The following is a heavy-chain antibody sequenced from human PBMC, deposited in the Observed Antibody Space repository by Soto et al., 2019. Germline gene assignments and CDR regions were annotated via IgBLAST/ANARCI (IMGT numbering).Heavy chain of an antibody. J-gene: IGHJ3*02. CDR1: GGTFSSYA. Sequence: PVKVSCKASGGTFSSYAISCVRQAPGQALECMGGIIPIFGTANYAQKFQGRVTITADESTSTADMELSSLRSEDTAVYYCARGSYYDSSGYYLGLADAFDICGQGTMVT. D-gene: IGHD3-22*01. CDR2: IIPIFGTA. V-gene: IGHV1-69*13. CDR3: ARGSYYDSSGYYLGLADAFDI.